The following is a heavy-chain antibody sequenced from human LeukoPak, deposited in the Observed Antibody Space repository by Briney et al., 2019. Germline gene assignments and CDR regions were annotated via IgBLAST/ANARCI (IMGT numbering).Heavy chain of an antibody. V-gene: IGHV3-53*05. CDR2: IDIGGTT. CDR3: AKDLFGYCSGGSCYGFDY. CDR1: GFTVSSNY. Sequence: QPGGSLRLSCAASGFTVSSNYMSWVRQAPGKGLEWVSFIDIGGTTYYADSVKGRFTISRDNSKNTLYLQMNSLRAEDTAVYYCAKDLFGYCSGGSCYGFDYWGQGTLVTVSS. D-gene: IGHD2-15*01. J-gene: IGHJ4*02.